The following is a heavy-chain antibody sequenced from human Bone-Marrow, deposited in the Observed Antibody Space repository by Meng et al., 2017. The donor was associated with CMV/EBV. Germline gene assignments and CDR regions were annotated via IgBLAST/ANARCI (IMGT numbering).Heavy chain of an antibody. Sequence: GGSLRLSCAASGFTFSSYWMTWVRQAPGKGLEWVANIKEDGSDKYYVDSVRGRFTISRDNAKNSLYLQMNSLRVEDTAVYYCARASSEDFWSGRYPSGCYGMDVWGQGTTVTVSS. D-gene: IGHD3-3*01. CDR1: GFTFSSYW. V-gene: IGHV3-7*01. CDR3: ARASSEDFWSGRYPSGCYGMDV. J-gene: IGHJ6*02. CDR2: IKEDGSDK.